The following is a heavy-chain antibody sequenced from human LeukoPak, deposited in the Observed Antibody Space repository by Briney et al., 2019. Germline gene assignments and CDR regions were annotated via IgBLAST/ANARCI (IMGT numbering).Heavy chain of an antibody. CDR2: ISSSGSTI. D-gene: IGHD3-10*01. J-gene: IGHJ4*02. CDR1: GFTFSDYY. Sequence: GGSLRLSCAASGFTFSDYYTSWIRQAPGKGLEWVSYISSSGSTIYYADSVKGRFTISRDNAKNSLYLQMNSLRAEDTAVYYCARDCSMVRGVIISPPDYWGQGTLVTVSS. CDR3: ARDCSMVRGVIISPPDY. V-gene: IGHV3-11*04.